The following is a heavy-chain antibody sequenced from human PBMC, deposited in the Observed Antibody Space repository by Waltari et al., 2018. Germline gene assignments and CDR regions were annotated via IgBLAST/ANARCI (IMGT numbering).Heavy chain of an antibody. CDR1: GGSFSGYY. Sequence: QVQLQQWGAGLLKPSETLSLTCAVYGGSFSGYYWSWIRQPPGKGLEWIGEIHHSGSTNYNPSLKSRVTISVDTSKNQFSRKLSSVTAADTAVYYCARGDFGVVIAYWGQGTLVTVSS. CDR3: ARGDFGVVIAY. J-gene: IGHJ4*02. D-gene: IGHD3-3*01. V-gene: IGHV4-34*01. CDR2: IHHSGST.